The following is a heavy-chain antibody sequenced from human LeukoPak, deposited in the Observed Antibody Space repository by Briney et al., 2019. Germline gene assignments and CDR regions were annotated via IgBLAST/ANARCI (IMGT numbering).Heavy chain of an antibody. V-gene: IGHV4-34*01. Sequence: SETLSLTCAIYGGSFSGYYWSWIRQPPGKGLEWLGEIHYSGSTSYKPSLKSRGTISGDSSKNQFSLKLTSVTAADTAVYSCARGVLGYYYFDLWGRGTLVTVSS. D-gene: IGHD3-16*01. CDR3: ARGVLGYYYFDL. J-gene: IGHJ2*01. CDR2: IHYSGST. CDR1: GGSFSGYY.